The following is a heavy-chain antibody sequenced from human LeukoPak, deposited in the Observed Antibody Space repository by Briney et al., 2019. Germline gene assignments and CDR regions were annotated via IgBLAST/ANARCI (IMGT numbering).Heavy chain of an antibody. Sequence: SETLSLTCTVSGGSISSYYWSWIRQPPGKGLEWIGYIYYSGSTNYNPSLKSRVTISVDTSKNQFSLKLSSVTAADTAVYYRASIAAAGTDAFDIWGQGTMVTVSS. CDR1: GGSISSYY. CDR2: IYYSGST. CDR3: ASIAAAGTDAFDI. D-gene: IGHD6-13*01. V-gene: IGHV4-59*01. J-gene: IGHJ3*02.